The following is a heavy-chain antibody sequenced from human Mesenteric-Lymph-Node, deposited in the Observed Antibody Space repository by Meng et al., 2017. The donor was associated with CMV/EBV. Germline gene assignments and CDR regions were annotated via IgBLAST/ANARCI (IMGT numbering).Heavy chain of an antibody. CDR3: ARVGPFTTMIVLGYYYYYGMDV. CDR1: GFTFSSYW. CDR2: INSDGSST. J-gene: IGHJ6*02. Sequence: GGSLRLSCAASGFTFSSYWMHWVRQAPGKGLVWVSRINSDGSSTSYADSVKGRFTISRDNAKNTLYLQMNSLRAEDTAVYYCARVGPFTTMIVLGYYYYYGMDVWGQGTTVTVSS. D-gene: IGHD3-22*01. V-gene: IGHV3-74*01.